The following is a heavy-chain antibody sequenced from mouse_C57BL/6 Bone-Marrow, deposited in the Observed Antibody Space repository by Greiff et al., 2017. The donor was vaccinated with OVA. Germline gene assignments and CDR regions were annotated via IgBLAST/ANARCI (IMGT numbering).Heavy chain of an antibody. CDR3: TTITTVVADYAMDY. CDR1: GFNIKDDY. Sequence: EVQRVESWAELVRPGASVKLSCTASGFNIKDDYMHLVKQRPEQGLEWIGWIDPENGDTEYASKFQGKATITADTSSNTAYLQLSSLTSEDTAVYYCTTITTVVADYAMDYWGQGTSVTVSS. D-gene: IGHD1-1*01. J-gene: IGHJ4*01. CDR2: IDPENGDT. V-gene: IGHV14-4*01.